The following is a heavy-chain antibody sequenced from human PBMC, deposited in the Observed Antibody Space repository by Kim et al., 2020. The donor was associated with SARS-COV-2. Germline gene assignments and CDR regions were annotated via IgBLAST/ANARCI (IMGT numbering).Heavy chain of an antibody. Sequence: GGSLRLSCAASGFTFSNYAMSWVRQAPGKGLECVSTIRAGGTTYYADSVKGRFTISRDNSKNTLYLQMNSLRAEDTAIYYCAPPLGPAAGTFDFWGQGTLVTVSS. CDR2: IRAGGTT. CDR3: APPLGPAAGTFDF. CDR1: GFTFSNYA. V-gene: IGHV3-23*01. D-gene: IGHD6-13*01. J-gene: IGHJ4*02.